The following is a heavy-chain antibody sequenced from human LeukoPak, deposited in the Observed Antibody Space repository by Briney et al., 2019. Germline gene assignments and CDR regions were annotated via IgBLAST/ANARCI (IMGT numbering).Heavy chain of an antibody. V-gene: IGHV1-69*06. CDR1: GGTFSSYA. CDR3: AREGNYGSGSYYPAPFDY. J-gene: IGHJ4*02. CDR2: IIPIFGTA. Sequence: ASVKVSCKASGGTFSSYAISWVRQAPGQGLEWMGGIIPIFGTANYAQKFQGRVTITADKPTSTAYMELSSLRSEDTAVYYCAREGNYGSGSYYPAPFDYWGQGTLVTVSS. D-gene: IGHD3-10*01.